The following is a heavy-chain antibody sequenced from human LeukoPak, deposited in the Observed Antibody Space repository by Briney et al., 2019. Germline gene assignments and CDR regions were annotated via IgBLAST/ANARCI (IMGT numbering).Heavy chain of an antibody. Sequence: PGGSLTLSCEASGFTFSTHAMNWIRQTPGKGLEWLSVISGDVQTTTYASSVKGRFTISRDNYKNTLYLEMNSLRVEDTAIYYCAKDGYYSSANHFARLHFDLWGRGTRVTVSS. V-gene: IGHV3-23*01. CDR1: GFTFSTHA. CDR2: ISGDVQTT. CDR3: AKDGYYSSANHFARLHFDL. J-gene: IGHJ2*01. D-gene: IGHD3-3*01.